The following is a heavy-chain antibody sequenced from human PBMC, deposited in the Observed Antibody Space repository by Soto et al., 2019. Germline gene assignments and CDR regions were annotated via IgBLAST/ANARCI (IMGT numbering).Heavy chain of an antibody. CDR2: IHHSGRT. V-gene: IGHV4-4*02. D-gene: IGHD6-13*01. J-gene: IGHJ4*02. CDR1: GGSIRNGDW. Sequence: QVQLQESGPGLVRPSGTVSLTCAVSGGSIRNGDWWSWVRQPPGKGLEWIGEIHHSGRTNYNPSLKSRVTMSVVPSKNLFSLTLNSVTAADTAFYYCARDQGSHPGDWGQGTLVSVSS. CDR3: ARDQGSHPGD.